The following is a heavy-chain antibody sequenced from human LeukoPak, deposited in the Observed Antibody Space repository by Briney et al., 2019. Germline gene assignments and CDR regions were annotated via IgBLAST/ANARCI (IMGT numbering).Heavy chain of an antibody. Sequence: SETLSLTCAVYGGSFSGYYWSWIRQPPGKGLEWIGEINNSGSTNYNPSLKSRVTISVDTSKNQFSLKLSSVTAADTAVYYCARVYGPPHYYYYYMDVWGKGTTVTISS. J-gene: IGHJ6*03. CDR2: INNSGST. CDR1: GGSFSGYY. V-gene: IGHV4-34*01. CDR3: ARVYGPPHYYYYYMDV. D-gene: IGHD2/OR15-2a*01.